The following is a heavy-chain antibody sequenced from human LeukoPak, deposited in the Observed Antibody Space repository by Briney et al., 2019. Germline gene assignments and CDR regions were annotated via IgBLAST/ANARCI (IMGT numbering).Heavy chain of an antibody. V-gene: IGHV3-21*01. CDR2: ISSSSSYI. J-gene: IGHJ5*02. CDR3: ARAPDIVVVVAAKDNWFDP. Sequence: GGSLRLSCAASGFTFSSYSMNWVRQAPGKGLEWVSSISSSSSYIYYADSVKGRFTISRDNAKNSLYQQMNSLRAEDTAVYYCARAPDIVVVVAAKDNWFDPWGQGTLVTVSS. CDR1: GFTFSSYS. D-gene: IGHD2-15*01.